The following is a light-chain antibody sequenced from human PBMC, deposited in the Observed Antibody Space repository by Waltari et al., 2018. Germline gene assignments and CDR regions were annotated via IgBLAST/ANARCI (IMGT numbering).Light chain of an antibody. CDR3: QQYGNSPRT. CDR1: QSVSSNY. J-gene: IGKJ1*01. CDR2: GAS. Sequence: EVVLTQSPGTLSLPPGERATLSCRASQSVSSNYIAWYQQKPGQSPRRLMYGASPRASGSPDRFIGSGSGTDFTLTITRLEPEDCAVFYCQQYGNSPRTFGQGTKVELQ. V-gene: IGKV3-20*01.